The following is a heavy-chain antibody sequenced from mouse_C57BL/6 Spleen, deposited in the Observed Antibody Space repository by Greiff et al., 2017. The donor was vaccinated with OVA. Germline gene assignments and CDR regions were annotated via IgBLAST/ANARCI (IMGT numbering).Heavy chain of an antibody. J-gene: IGHJ4*01. CDR3: ARKKVITTVVAMDY. D-gene: IGHD1-1*01. Sequence: DVKLQESGPELVKPGASVKIPCKASGYTFTDYTMDWVKQTHGKSLEWIGDINPNNGGTFYNQTFKGKATFSVDKSSSTADMELRSLTSEDTAVYDSARKKVITTVVAMDYWGQGTSVTVSS. CDR2: INPNNGGT. CDR1: GYTFTDYT. V-gene: IGHV1-18*01.